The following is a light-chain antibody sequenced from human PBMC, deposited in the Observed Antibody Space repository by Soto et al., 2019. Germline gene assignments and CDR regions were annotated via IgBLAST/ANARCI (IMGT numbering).Light chain of an antibody. V-gene: IGLV2-14*03. CDR3: SSYKTSTPLI. J-gene: IGLJ2*01. Sequence: QSALTQPASVSGSPGQSITISCTGTSGDVGRYKLVSWYQQHPGKAPKLMIYDATNRPSGVSNRFSGSKSGNTASLTISGLQAEDEADYYCSSYKTSTPLIFGGGTKLTVL. CDR2: DAT. CDR1: SGDVGRYKL.